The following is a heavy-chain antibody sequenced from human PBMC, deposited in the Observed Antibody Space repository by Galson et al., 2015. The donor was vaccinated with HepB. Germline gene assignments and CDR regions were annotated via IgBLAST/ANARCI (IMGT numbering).Heavy chain of an antibody. J-gene: IGHJ4*02. CDR2: IKSKTDGGTT. CDR3: TTGRGVVIDPRTPDY. Sequence: SLRLSCAASGFTFSNAWMSWVRQAPGKGLEWVGRIKSKTDGGTTDYAAPVKGRFTISRDDSKNTLYLQMNSLKTEDTAVYYCTTGRGVVIDPRTPDYWGQGTLVTVSS. V-gene: IGHV3-15*01. D-gene: IGHD3-22*01. CDR1: GFTFSNAW.